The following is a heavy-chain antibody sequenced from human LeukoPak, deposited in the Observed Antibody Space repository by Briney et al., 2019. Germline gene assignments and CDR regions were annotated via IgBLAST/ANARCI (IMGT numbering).Heavy chain of an antibody. CDR1: GFTFSNYA. J-gene: IGHJ1*01. D-gene: IGHD3-22*01. CDR2: ISGSGGST. CDR3: AKIGYYYDSKGSRPEYFQH. Sequence: GGSLRLSCAASGFTFSNYAMSWVRQAPGKGLEWVSAISGSGGSTYYADSVKGRFTISRDNSKNTLYLQMNSLRAEDTAVYYCAKIGYYYDSKGSRPEYFQHWGQGTLVTVSS. V-gene: IGHV3-23*01.